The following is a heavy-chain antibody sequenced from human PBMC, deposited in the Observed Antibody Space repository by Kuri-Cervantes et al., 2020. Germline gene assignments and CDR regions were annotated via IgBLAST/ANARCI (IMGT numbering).Heavy chain of an antibody. J-gene: IGHJ4*02. CDR3: AKGGGAFRYYYDSSGRIDY. D-gene: IGHD3-22*01. Sequence: GGSLRLSCAASGFTFDDYAMHWVRQAPGKGLEWVSTIIGDGGSAYYADSVKGRFAISRDNSKNTLYLQMNSLRAEDTAVYYCAKGGGAFRYYYDSSGRIDYWGQGTLVTVSS. CDR1: GFTFDDYA. CDR2: IIGDGGSA. V-gene: IGHV3-23*01.